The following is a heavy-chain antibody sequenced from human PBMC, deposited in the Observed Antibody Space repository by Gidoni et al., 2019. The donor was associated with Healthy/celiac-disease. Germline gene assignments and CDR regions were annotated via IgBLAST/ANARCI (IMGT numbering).Heavy chain of an antibody. D-gene: IGHD2-15*01. V-gene: IGHV3-33*01. CDR2: IWYDGSNK. CDR1: GFTFSCYG. Sequence: QVQLVESGGGVVQPAGSVRPSCAASGFTFSCYGMHWARQAPGNGLEWVAVIWYDGSNKYYADSVKGRFTISRDNSKNTLYLQMNSLRAEDTAVYYCARDTAKDIVVVVAASDAFDIWGQGTMVTVSS. J-gene: IGHJ3*02. CDR3: ARDTAKDIVVVVAASDAFDI.